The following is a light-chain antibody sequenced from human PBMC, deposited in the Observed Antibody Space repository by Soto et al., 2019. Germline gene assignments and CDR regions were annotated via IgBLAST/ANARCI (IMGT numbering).Light chain of an antibody. CDR2: YDD. V-gene: IGLV1-36*01. CDR1: SSNIGNNA. CDR3: ATWDDSLNGQV. J-gene: IGLJ2*01. Sequence: QSVLTQPPSVSEAPRQRVTISCSGSSSNIGNNAVHWYQQLPGKAPKLLIYYDDLVPSGVSDRFSGSKSGTSASLAISGLQSEAEGDYYCATWDDSLNGQVFGGGTKLTVL.